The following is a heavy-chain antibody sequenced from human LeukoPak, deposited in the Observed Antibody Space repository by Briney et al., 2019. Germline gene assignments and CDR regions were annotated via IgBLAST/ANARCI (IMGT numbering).Heavy chain of an antibody. J-gene: IGHJ5*02. CDR3: ASPYRSSFWFDP. CDR2: IYYGGST. D-gene: IGHD6-6*01. V-gene: IGHV4-39*01. Sequence: SETLPLTCTVSGGFITSTSYYWGWSRQPPGKGLEWIGSIYYGGSTYYNPSLKSRVTISVDTSKNQFSLKLYSVTAADTAVYYCASPYRSSFWFDPWSQGTLVTVSS. CDR1: GGFITSTSYY.